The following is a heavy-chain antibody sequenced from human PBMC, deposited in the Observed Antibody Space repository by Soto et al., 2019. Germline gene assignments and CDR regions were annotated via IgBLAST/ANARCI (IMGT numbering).Heavy chain of an antibody. V-gene: IGHV4-61*08. CDR2: IYYSGST. CDR1: GGSVSSGGYY. D-gene: IGHD3-22*01. Sequence: SETLSLTCTVSGGSVSSGGYYWSWIRQPPGKGLEWIGYIYYSGSTNYNPSLKSRVTISVDTSKNHFSLKLSSVTAADTAVYYCARLPYYYDSSGYLYYFDYWGQGTLVTVSS. CDR3: ARLPYYYDSSGYLYYFDY. J-gene: IGHJ4*02.